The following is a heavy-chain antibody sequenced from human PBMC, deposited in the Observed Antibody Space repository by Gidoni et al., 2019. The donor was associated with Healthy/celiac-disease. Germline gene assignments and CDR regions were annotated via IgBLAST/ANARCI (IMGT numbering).Heavy chain of an antibody. D-gene: IGHD3-22*01. CDR2: IWYDGSNK. V-gene: IGHV3-33*01. CDR3: ARDSISDYYDSSGQFDY. J-gene: IGHJ4*02. Sequence: QVQLVESGGGVVQPGRSLRLSCAASGFPFSSYGMHWVRQAPGKGLQWVEVIWYDGSNKYDADSVKGRFTISRDNSKNTLYLQMNSLRAEDTAVYYCARDSISDYYDSSGQFDYWGQGTLVTVSS. CDR1: GFPFSSYG.